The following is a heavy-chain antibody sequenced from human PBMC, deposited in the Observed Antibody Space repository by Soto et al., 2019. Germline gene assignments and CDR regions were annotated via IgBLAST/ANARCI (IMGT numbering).Heavy chain of an antibody. V-gene: IGHV1-69*01. D-gene: IGHD2-15*01. Sequence: QVQLVQSGAEVKKPGSSVKVSCKASGGTFSSYAISWVRQAPGQGLEWMGGIIPIFGTANYAQKFQGRVTITADESTSTAYMELSSLRSEDTAVYYCARDRQNVVASWYYYYGMDVWGQGTTVTVSS. J-gene: IGHJ6*02. CDR1: GGTFSSYA. CDR2: IIPIFGTA. CDR3: ARDRQNVVASWYYYYGMDV.